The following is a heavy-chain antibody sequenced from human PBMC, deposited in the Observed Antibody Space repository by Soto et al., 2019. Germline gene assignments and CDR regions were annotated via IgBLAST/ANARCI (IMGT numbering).Heavy chain of an antibody. D-gene: IGHD6-13*01. Sequence: PXESLNISRQSSGDTFSNFWISLVRQLPGKGLEWMGIIYPGDHETRYSPSFHGKVTISADKSINTAYLQWNSLEASDTAFYFCARSPRSSPYFDYWGQGALVTVSS. CDR2: IYPGDHET. V-gene: IGHV5-51*01. J-gene: IGHJ4*02. CDR1: GDTFSNFW. CDR3: ARSPRSSPYFDY.